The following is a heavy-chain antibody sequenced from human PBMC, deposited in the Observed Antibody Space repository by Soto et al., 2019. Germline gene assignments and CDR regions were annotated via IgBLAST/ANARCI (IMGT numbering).Heavy chain of an antibody. CDR3: ARDFSAVTTEGFDY. CDR1: GFTFSSYG. V-gene: IGHV3-33*01. J-gene: IGHJ4*02. CDR2: IWYDGSNK. D-gene: IGHD4-17*01. Sequence: QVQLVESGGGVVQPGRSLRLSCAASGFTFSSYGMHWVRQAPGKGLEWVAVIWYDGSNKYYADSVKGRFTISRDNSKNTLYLQMNSLRAEDTAVYYCARDFSAVTTEGFDYWGQGTLVTVSS.